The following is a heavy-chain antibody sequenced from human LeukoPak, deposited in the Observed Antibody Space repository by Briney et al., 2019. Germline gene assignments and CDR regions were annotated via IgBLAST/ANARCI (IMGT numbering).Heavy chain of an antibody. V-gene: IGHV1-69*01. CDR3: ATPGPSTVYYYYMDV. J-gene: IGHJ6*03. CDR1: GGTFSSYA. Sequence: ASVKVSCKASGGTFSSYAISWVRQAPGQGLEWMGGIIPIFGTANYAQKFQGRVTITADESTSTAYMELSSLRSEDTAVYYCATPGPSTVYYYYMDVWGKGTTVTVSS. D-gene: IGHD4-11*01. CDR2: IIPIFGTA.